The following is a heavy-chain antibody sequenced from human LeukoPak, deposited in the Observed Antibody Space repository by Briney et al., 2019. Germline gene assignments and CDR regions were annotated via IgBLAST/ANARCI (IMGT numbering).Heavy chain of an antibody. D-gene: IGHD3-22*01. J-gene: IGHJ4*02. CDR1: GFTFSDYY. V-gene: IGHV3-11*01. Sequence: GGSLRLSCAASGFTFSDYYMSWIRQAPGKGLEWVSYISSSGSTIYYADSVKGRFTISRDNSKNTLYLQMNSLRAEDTAVYYCAKDRPYYYDSSGFDYWGQGTLVTVSS. CDR2: ISSSGSTI. CDR3: AKDRPYYYDSSGFDY.